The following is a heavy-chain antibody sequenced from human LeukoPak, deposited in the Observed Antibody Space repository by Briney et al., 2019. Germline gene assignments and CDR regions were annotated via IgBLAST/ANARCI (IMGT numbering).Heavy chain of an antibody. CDR1: GFTFSSYS. J-gene: IGHJ4*02. Sequence: GGSLRLSCAASGFTFSSYSMNWVRQAPGKGLEWVSSISSSSSYIYYADSVKGRFTISRDNAKNSLYLQMNSLRAEDTAVYYCARDASSGSYYPLYFDDWGQGTLVTVSS. CDR3: ARDASSGSYYPLYFDD. CDR2: ISSSSSYI. V-gene: IGHV3-21*03. D-gene: IGHD3-10*01.